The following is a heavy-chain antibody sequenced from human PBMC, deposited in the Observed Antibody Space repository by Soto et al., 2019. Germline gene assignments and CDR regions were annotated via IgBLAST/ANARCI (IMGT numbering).Heavy chain of an antibody. V-gene: IGHV3-30-3*01. CDR1: GFTFSSYA. D-gene: IGHD2-2*02. J-gene: IGHJ6*02. CDR3: ARDRGRGYCSSTSCHTNYYYYGMDV. Sequence: GGSLRLSCAASGFTFSSYAMHWVRQAPGKGLEWVAVISYDGSNKYYADSVKGRFTISRDNSKNTLYLQMNSLRAEDTAVYYCARDRGRGYCSSTSCHTNYYYYGMDVWGQETTVTVSS. CDR2: ISYDGSNK.